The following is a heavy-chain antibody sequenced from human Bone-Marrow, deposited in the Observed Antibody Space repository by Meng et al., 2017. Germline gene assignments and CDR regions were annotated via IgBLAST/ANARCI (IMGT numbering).Heavy chain of an antibody. CDR3: ARAPRESWFDP. CDR2: INPNSGGT. Sequence: ASVKVSCKASGYTFTSYGISWVRQAPRQGLEWMGRINPNSGGTNYAQKFQGRGTMTRDTSISTAYMELSRLRSDDTAVYYCARAPRESWFDPWGQGTLVTVSS. CDR1: GYTFTSYG. V-gene: IGHV1-2*06. J-gene: IGHJ5*02.